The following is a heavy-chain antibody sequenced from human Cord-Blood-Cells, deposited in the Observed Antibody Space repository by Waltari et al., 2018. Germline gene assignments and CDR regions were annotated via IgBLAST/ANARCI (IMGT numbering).Heavy chain of an antibody. J-gene: IGHJ6*02. CDR3: ATSEESRELWGYYYGMDV. CDR2: FDPEDGET. D-gene: IGHD1-7*01. CDR1: GYTLTDLS. V-gene: IGHV1-24*01. Sequence: QVQLVQSGAEVKKPGASVKVSCKVSGYTLTDLSMHCVRQAPGKGLEWMGGFDPEDGETIYAQKFQGRVTMTEDTSTDTAYMELSSLRSEDTAVYYGATSEESRELWGYYYGMDVWGQGTTVTVSS.